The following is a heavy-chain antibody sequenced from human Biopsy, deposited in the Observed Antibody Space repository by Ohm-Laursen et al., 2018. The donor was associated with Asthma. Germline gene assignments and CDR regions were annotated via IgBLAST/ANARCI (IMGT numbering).Heavy chain of an antibody. D-gene: IGHD3-10*02. V-gene: IGHV1-24*01. Sequence: GPSVTASCTVSGYSLTDLSMHWVRQAPGQGLEWMGGHDHEEGGTVNARRFQGRVTMTEDTSTDTAYMELSSLSSDDTAVYYCASDFPKDYVRYNFQFWGQGTLVTVSS. CDR1: GYSLTDLS. J-gene: IGHJ4*02. CDR2: HDHEEGGT. CDR3: ASDFPKDYVRYNFQF.